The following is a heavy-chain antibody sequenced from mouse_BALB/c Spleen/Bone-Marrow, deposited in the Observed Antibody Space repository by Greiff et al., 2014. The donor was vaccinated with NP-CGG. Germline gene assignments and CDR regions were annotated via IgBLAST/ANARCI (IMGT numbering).Heavy chain of an antibody. D-gene: IGHD2-3*01. CDR2: IYPYNGGT. CDR3: ARGAAYGYYLGLAY. J-gene: IGHJ3*01. CDR1: GYTFTDYS. V-gene: IGHV1S29*02. Sequence: VQLKESGPELVKPGASVKISCKASGYTFTDYSMHWVKQSHGKSLEWIGYIYPYNGGTVYKQKFKSKATLTVDNSSSTANMELRSLTSEDSAVYYCARGAAYGYYLGLAYWGQGTLVTVSA.